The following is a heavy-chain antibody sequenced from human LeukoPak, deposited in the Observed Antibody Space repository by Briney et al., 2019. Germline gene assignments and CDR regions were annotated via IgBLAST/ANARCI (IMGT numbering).Heavy chain of an antibody. Sequence: PGGSLRLSCAASGFTFSSYAMSWVRQAPGKGLEWVSAISGSGGSTYYADSVKGRSTISRDNSKNTLYLQMNSLRAEDTAVYYCAKGRGSGSYYFFDYWGQGTLVTVSS. CDR1: GFTFSSYA. D-gene: IGHD3-10*01. CDR2: ISGSGGST. V-gene: IGHV3-23*01. CDR3: AKGRGSGSYYFFDY. J-gene: IGHJ4*02.